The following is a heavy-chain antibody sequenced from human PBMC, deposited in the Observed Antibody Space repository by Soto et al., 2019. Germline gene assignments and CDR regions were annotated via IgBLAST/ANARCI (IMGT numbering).Heavy chain of an antibody. CDR3: ASCSTSSCF. CDR1: GFSFRSYT. CDR2: ISSSNTYI. Sequence: GYLRLTCAASGFSFRSYTMHWVLKAPGKGLEWVSSISSSNTYINYADSVKDRFTISRDNAKSSLYLQMNSLRADDTAVYHSASCSTSSCFWRRETLRTVSS. J-gene: IGHJ1*01. V-gene: IGHV3-21*01. D-gene: IGHD2-2*01.